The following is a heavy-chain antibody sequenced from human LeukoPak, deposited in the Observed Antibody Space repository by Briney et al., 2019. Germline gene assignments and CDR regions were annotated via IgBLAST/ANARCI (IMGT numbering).Heavy chain of an antibody. D-gene: IGHD1-26*01. CDR1: GFKFSGDY. Sequence: GGSLRLSCAASGFKFSGDYMSWIRQAPGKGLEWISYITNSGDFVNYADSVKGRFTISRDNAKNSLYLQMNSLRAEDTAVYYCAREARATPDFWGQGTVVTVSS. J-gene: IGHJ4*02. CDR3: AREARATPDF. V-gene: IGHV3-11*01. CDR2: ITNSGDFV.